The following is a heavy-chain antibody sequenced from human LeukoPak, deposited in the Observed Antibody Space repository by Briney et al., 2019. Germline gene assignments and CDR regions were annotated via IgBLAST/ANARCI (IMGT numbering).Heavy chain of an antibody. CDR3: ATYYDFWSGYYTGHY. Sequence: PGGSLRLSCAASGFTFSSYGMHWVRQAPGKGLEWVAVISYDGSNKYYADSVKGRFTISRDNSKNTLYLQMNSLRAEDTAVYYCATYYDFWSGYYTGHYWGQGTLVTVSS. CDR1: GFTFSSYG. V-gene: IGHV3-30*03. CDR2: ISYDGSNK. J-gene: IGHJ4*02. D-gene: IGHD3-3*01.